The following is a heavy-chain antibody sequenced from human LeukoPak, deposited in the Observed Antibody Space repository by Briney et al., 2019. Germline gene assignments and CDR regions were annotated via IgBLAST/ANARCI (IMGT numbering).Heavy chain of an antibody. Sequence: SVKVSCKASGGTFSSYAISWVRQAPGKGLEWMGGIIPIFGTANYAQKFQGRVTITTDESTSTAYMELSSLRSEDTAVYYCARSNYAHFDPWGQGTLVTVSS. CDR3: ARSNYAHFDP. V-gene: IGHV1-69*05. CDR1: GGTFSSYA. CDR2: IIPIFGTA. D-gene: IGHD4-11*01. J-gene: IGHJ5*02.